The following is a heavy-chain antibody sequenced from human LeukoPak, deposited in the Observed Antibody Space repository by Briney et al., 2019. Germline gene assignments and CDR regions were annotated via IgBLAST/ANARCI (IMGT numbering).Heavy chain of an antibody. V-gene: IGHV3-15*01. CDR3: TTGAFVVVDYYGMDV. CDR1: GFTFSNAW. J-gene: IGHJ6*02. D-gene: IGHD2-15*01. CDR2: IKSKTDGGTT. Sequence: PGGSLRLSCAASGFTFSNAWMSWVRQAPGKGLEWVGRIKSKTDGGTTDYAAPVKGRFTISRDDSKNTLYLQMNSLKTEDTAVYCCTTGAFVVVDYYGMDVWGQGTTVTVSS.